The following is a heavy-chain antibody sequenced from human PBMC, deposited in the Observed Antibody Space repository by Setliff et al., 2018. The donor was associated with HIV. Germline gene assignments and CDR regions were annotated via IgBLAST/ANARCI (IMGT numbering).Heavy chain of an antibody. Sequence: ASVKVSCKASGFTFTDYSIHWVRQAPGQRLEWMGWINAGTGTIRHSQSFQDRLTMSGDTSASTAYMELSSLRSEDTAVYYCANSVTDASYWYFIHWGRGSPVTVSS. CDR1: GFTFTDYS. CDR3: ANSVTDASYWYFIH. CDR2: INAGTGTI. D-gene: IGHD4-17*01. J-gene: IGHJ2*01. V-gene: IGHV1-3*01.